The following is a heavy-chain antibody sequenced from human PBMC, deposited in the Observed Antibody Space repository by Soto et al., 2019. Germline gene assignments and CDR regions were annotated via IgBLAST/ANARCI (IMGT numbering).Heavy chain of an antibody. CDR2: ISASSSHK. V-gene: IGHV3-21*01. J-gene: IGHJ3*02. CDR3: ARLRSDAFDI. D-gene: IGHD4-17*01. Sequence: EVQLVESGGGLVKPGGSLRLSCAASGFTFSYYTMNWVRQAPGKGLERVSSISASSSHKYSADSVRGRFTFSRDNANNSLYLQLNNLRAEDTGVYYCARLRSDAFDIWGQGTLVTVSS. CDR1: GFTFSYYT.